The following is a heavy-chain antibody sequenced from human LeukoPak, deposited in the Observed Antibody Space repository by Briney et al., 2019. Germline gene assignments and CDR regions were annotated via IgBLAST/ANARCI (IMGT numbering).Heavy chain of an antibody. D-gene: IGHD2-2*01. J-gene: IGHJ6*02. V-gene: IGHV3-30-3*01. CDR1: GFTFSSYA. CDR2: ISYDVSNK. CDR3: ARDSSPIYYGMDV. Sequence: GGSLRLSCAASGFTFSSYAMHWVRQAPGKGLEWVAVISYDVSNKYYADSVKGRFTISRDNSKDTLYLQMNSLRAEDTAVYYCARDSSPIYYGMDVWGQGTTVTVSS.